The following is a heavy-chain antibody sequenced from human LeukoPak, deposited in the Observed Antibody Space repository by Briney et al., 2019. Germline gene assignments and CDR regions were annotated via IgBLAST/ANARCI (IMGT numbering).Heavy chain of an antibody. D-gene: IGHD5-12*01. J-gene: IGHJ6*03. V-gene: IGHV1-8*03. CDR1: GYTFTSYD. CDR2: MNPNSGNT. Sequence: GASVKVSCKASGYTFTSYDINWVRQATGQGLEWMGWMNPNSGNTGYAQKFQGRVTTTRNTSISTAYMELSSLRSEDTAVYYCARGKGIVATIPYYYYYYMDVWGKGTTVTVSS. CDR3: ARGKGIVATIPYYYYYYMDV.